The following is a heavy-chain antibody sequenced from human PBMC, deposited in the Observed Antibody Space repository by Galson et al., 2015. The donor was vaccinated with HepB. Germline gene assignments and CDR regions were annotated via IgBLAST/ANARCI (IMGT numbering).Heavy chain of an antibody. D-gene: IGHD4-17*01. CDR1: GFSLSTSGVG. J-gene: IGHJ4*02. V-gene: IGHV2-5*01. CDR2: IYWNDDK. CDR3: ARAGYGDYGGEFDY. Sequence: PALVKPTQPLTLTCAFSGFSLSTSGVGVGWVRQPPGRALEWLALIYWNDDKRYSPSLKTRLTISKDTSKNQVVLTMTNMDPVDPATYYCARAGYGDYGGEFDYWGQGTLVTVSS.